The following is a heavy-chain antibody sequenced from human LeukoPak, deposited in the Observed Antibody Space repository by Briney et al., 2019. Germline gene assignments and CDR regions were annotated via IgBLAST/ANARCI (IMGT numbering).Heavy chain of an antibody. CDR1: GFTFSSYW. J-gene: IGHJ4*02. D-gene: IGHD3-22*01. V-gene: IGHV3-74*01. CDR2: INSDGSST. CDR3: ASAYYSDTRGFDY. Sequence: GGSPRLSCAASGFTFSSYWMHWVRQAPGKGLVWVSRINSDGSSTSYADSVKGRFTISRDNAKNTLYLQMNSLRAEDTAVYYCASAYYSDTRGFDYWGQGTLVTASS.